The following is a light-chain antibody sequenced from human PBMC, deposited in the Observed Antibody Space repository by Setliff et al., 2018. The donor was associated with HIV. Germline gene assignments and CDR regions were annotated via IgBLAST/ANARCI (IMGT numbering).Light chain of an antibody. V-gene: IGLV2-14*03. CDR1: SSDVGGYTY. J-gene: IGLJ1*01. Sequence: QSALTQPASVSGSPGQSITISCTGTSSDVGGYTYVSWYQQHPGKAPKLMIYDVGNRPSGVSDRFSGSKSGNTASLTISGLQAEDEADYYCSSYTTSDTLVFGTGTKVTVL. CDR3: SSYTTSDTLV. CDR2: DVG.